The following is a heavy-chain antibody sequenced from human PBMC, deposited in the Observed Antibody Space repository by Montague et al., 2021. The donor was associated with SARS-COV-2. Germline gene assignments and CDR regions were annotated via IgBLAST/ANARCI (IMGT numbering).Heavy chain of an antibody. CDR3: ARHFPEKLFGVVIHPGGMDV. D-gene: IGHD3-3*01. J-gene: IGHJ6*02. CDR2: IYHNGST. Sequence: SETLSLTCTVSGGSISSYYWSWIRQPPGKGLEWIGYIYHNGSTNYNPSLKSRVTISVDTSKNQFSLKLSSVTAADTAVYYCARHFPEKLFGVVIHPGGMDVWGQGTTVTVSS. CDR1: GGSISSYY. V-gene: IGHV4-59*08.